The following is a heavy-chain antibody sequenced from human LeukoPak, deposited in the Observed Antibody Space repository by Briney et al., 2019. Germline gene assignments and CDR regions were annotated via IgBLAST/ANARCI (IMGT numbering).Heavy chain of an antibody. CDR3: ARETGGDYGDYGYFDY. CDR2: INPNSGGT. CDR1: GYTFTGYY. J-gene: IGHJ4*02. V-gene: IGHV1-2*02. Sequence: GASVKVSCKASGYTFTGYYMHWVRQAPGQGLEWMGWINPNSGGTNYAQKFQGRVTMTRDTSISTAYMELSRLRSDDTAVYYCARETGGDYGDYGYFDYWGQGTLVTVPS. D-gene: IGHD4-17*01.